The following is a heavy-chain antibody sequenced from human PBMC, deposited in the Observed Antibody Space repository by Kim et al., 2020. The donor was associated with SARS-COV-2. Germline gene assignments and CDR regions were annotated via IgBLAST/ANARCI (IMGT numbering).Heavy chain of an antibody. J-gene: IGHJ4*02. CDR2: INHSGRT. CDR3: ARRLSNTSGWGSHYCDL. CDR1: GGSFSGYY. V-gene: IGHV4-34*01. Sequence: SETLSLTCAVYGGSFSGYYWSWIRQPPGKGLEWIGEINHSGRTNYNPSLTRRVTISVDTSKNQFSLKLTSVTAADTAVYYCARRLSNTSGWGSHYCDLWGQRILVTVSS. D-gene: IGHD3-10*01.